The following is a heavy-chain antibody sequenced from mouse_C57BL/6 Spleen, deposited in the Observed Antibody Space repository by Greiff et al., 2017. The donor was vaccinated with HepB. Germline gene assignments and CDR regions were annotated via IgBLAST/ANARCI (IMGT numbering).Heavy chain of an antibody. CDR3: ARDGEFTTTGGDAMDY. V-gene: IGHV3-6*01. J-gene: IGHJ4*01. CDR1: GYSITSGYY. D-gene: IGHD1-1*01. CDR2: ISYDGSN. Sequence: DVQLQESGPGLVKPSQSLSLTCSVTGYSITSGYYWNWIRQFPGNKLEWMGYISYDGSNNYNPSLKNRISITRYTSKNQFFLKLNSVTTEETATYYCARDGEFTTTGGDAMDYWGQGTSVTVSS.